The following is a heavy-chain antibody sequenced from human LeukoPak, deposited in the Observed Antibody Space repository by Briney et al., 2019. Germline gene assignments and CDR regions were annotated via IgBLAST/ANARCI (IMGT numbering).Heavy chain of an antibody. Sequence: GGSLRLSCAASGFTFSNAWMSWVRQAPGKGLEWVGRIKSKTDGGTTDYAAPVKDRFTISRDDSKNTLYLQMNSLKTEDTAVYYCTTQISDYGDYWFDPWGQGTLVTVSS. CDR3: TTQISDYGDYWFDP. CDR2: IKSKTDGGTT. J-gene: IGHJ5*02. D-gene: IGHD4-17*01. CDR1: GFTFSNAW. V-gene: IGHV3-15*01.